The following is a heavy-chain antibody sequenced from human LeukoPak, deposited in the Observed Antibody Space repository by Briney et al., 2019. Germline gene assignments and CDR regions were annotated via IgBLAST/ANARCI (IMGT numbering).Heavy chain of an antibody. V-gene: IGHV3-48*04. J-gene: IGHJ4*02. D-gene: IGHD7-27*01. CDR2: ISSSSSTI. CDR1: GFTFSSYS. Sequence: GGSLRLSCAASGFTFSSYSMNWVRQAPGKGLEWVSYISSSSSTIYYADSVKGRFTISRDNAKNSLYLQMNSLRAEDTAVYYCARVKWGLYDWWGQGTLVTVSS. CDR3: ARVKWGLYDW.